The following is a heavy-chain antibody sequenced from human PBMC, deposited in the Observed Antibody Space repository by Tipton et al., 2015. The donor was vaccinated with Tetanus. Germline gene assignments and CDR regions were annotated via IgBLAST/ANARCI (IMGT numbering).Heavy chain of an antibody. CDR2: IIPIIGTI. Sequence: QLVQSGGEVKKPGSSVKVSCKASGGIFSSYAMCWVRQAPGQGLEWMGGIIPIIGTIDYAQKFQGRVTISTDQSTSTAYMELRILRSEDTALFYCAVLPNAGEEVFHIWGQGTMVTVSS. V-gene: IGHV1-69*05. J-gene: IGHJ3*02. CDR1: GGIFSSYA. D-gene: IGHD2/OR15-2a*01. CDR3: AVLPNAGEEVFHI.